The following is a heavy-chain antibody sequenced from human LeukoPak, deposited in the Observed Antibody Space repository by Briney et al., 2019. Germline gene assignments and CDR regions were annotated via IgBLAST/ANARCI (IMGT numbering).Heavy chain of an antibody. V-gene: IGHV3-74*01. CDR2: INSDGSST. Sequence: GGSLRLSCAASGFTLSRYWMHWVRQAPGKGLVWVSCINSDGSSTAYADSVRGRFTISRGNAKNTLYLQMNSLRAEDTAVYYCASDTVDTALGIDYWGQGTLVTVSS. J-gene: IGHJ4*02. CDR3: ASDTVDTALGIDY. CDR1: GFTLSRYW. D-gene: IGHD5-18*01.